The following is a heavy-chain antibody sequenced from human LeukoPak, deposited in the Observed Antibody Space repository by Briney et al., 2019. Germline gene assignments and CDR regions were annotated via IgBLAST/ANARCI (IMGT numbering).Heavy chain of an antibody. CDR2: IYSGGNT. V-gene: IGHV3-66*02. CDR3: ARAGSAASWFDP. Sequence: PGGSLRLSCAASGFTFSSNYMSWVRQAPGKGLEWVSVIYSGGNTYYADSVKGRFTISKDNSKNTLYLQMNSLRAEDTAVYYCARAGSAASWFDPWGQGTLVTVSS. CDR1: GFTFSSNY. J-gene: IGHJ5*02. D-gene: IGHD1-26*01.